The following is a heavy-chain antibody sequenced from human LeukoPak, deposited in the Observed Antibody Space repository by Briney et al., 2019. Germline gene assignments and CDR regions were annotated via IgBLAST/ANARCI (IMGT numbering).Heavy chain of an antibody. D-gene: IGHD2-15*01. CDR1: SNYW. Sequence: GGSLRLSCAASSNYWMHWVRQAPGKGLEWVAIISSDQTNKNYADSVKGRFTISRDNAKNSLYLQMNSLRVEDTAFYYCAKVLLPRAITPLDDWGQGILVTVSS. V-gene: IGHV3-30*18. CDR3: AKVLLPRAITPLDD. J-gene: IGHJ4*02. CDR2: ISSDQTNK.